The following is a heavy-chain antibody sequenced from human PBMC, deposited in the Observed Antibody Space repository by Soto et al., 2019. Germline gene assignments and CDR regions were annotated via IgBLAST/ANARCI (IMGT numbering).Heavy chain of an antibody. CDR1: GGSFSGYY. V-gene: IGHV4-34*01. Sequence: SETLSLTCAVYGGSFSGYYWSLIRQPPGKGLECIGEINHSGSTNYNPSLKSRVTISVDTSKNQFSLKLSAVTAADTAVYYCASSIRKYYDFWSGSFWFDPWGLGTLVTVS. D-gene: IGHD3-3*01. J-gene: IGHJ5*02. CDR3: ASSIRKYYDFWSGSFWFDP. CDR2: INHSGST.